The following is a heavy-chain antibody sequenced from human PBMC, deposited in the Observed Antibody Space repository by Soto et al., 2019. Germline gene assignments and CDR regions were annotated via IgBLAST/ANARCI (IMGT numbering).Heavy chain of an antibody. CDR2: INPNSGGT. D-gene: IGHD3-3*01. J-gene: IGHJ5*01. CDR1: GYTFTGYY. Sequence: ASVKVSCKASGYTFTGYYMHWVRQAPGQGLEWMGWINPNSGGTNYAQKFQGWVTMTRDTSISTAYMELSRLRSDDTAVYYCARGRTRTMPFDYWGHGPLVTVSS. CDR3: ARGRTRTMPFDY. V-gene: IGHV1-2*04.